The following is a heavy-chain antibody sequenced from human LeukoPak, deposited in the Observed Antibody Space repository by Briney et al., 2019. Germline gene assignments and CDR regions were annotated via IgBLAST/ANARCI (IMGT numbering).Heavy chain of an antibody. CDR3: ARPARDGYTYAFDI. J-gene: IGHJ3*02. D-gene: IGHD5-24*01. CDR2: IYYSGST. V-gene: IGHV4-59*08. Sequence: SETLSLTCTVSGGSITSYYWSWIRQPPGKGLEWIGYIYYSGSTNYNPSLKSRVTISVDTSKNRFSLRLSSVTAADTAVYYCARPARDGYTYAFDIWGQGTMVTVSS. CDR1: GGSITSYY.